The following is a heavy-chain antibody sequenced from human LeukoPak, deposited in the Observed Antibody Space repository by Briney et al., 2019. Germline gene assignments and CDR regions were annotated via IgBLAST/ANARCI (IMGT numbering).Heavy chain of an antibody. Sequence: GGSLRLSCAASGFTLSAFGMHWVRQAPGKGLEWVALIYYDGSNKYYADTVKGRFSISRDNSKNTLYLQMSSLRADDTAVYYCARDLTPGYSSGWLDSWGQGTLVSVSS. CDR2: IYYDGSNK. CDR1: GFTLSAFG. V-gene: IGHV3-33*01. J-gene: IGHJ4*02. CDR3: ARDLTPGYSSGWLDS. D-gene: IGHD6-19*01.